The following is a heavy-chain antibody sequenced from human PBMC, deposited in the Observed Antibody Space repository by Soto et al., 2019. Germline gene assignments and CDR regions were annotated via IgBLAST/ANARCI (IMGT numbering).Heavy chain of an antibody. CDR3: ARSQVGRPLDV. Sequence: GASVKVSCKASRYTFTNFYIHWLRQAPGQGLEWMGIINPSGCSTTYPQKFQGRVTMTRDTSTSTVHMELITLRSEDTAVYYCARSQVGRPLDVWGPGTTVTVYS. V-gene: IGHV1-46*01. CDR2: INPSGCST. CDR1: RYTFTNFY. J-gene: IGHJ6*02. D-gene: IGHD1-26*01.